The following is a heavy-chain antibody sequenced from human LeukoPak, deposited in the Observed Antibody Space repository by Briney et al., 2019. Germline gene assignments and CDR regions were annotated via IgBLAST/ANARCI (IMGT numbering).Heavy chain of an antibody. CDR1: GFTFSSYA. J-gene: IGHJ5*02. CDR2: ISYDGSNK. V-gene: IGHV3-30*04. D-gene: IGHD2-2*01. Sequence: GGSLRLSCAASGFTFSSYAMHWVRQAPGKGLEWVAVISYDGSNKYYADSVKGRFTISRDNSKNTLYLQMNSLRAEDTAVYYCAGGGDIVVVPAASPWGQGTLVTVSS. CDR3: AGGGDIVVVPAASP.